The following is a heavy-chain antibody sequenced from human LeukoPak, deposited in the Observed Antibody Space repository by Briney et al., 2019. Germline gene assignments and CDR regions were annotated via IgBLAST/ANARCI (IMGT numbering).Heavy chain of an antibody. CDR1: GGSISSYY. CDR2: VYISGST. D-gene: IGHD4-11*01. V-gene: IGHV4-4*07. CDR3: ARLQGDYSFDY. J-gene: IGHJ4*02. Sequence: SETLSLTCTVSGGSISSYYWSWIRQPAGKGLERIGRVYISGSTNYNPSLKSRVTMSIDTSKNQFSLKLGSVTAADTAVYYCARLQGDYSFDYWGQGTLVTVSS.